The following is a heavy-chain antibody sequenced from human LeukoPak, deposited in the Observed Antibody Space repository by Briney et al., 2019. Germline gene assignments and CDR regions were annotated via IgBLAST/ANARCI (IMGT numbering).Heavy chain of an antibody. Sequence: GASVKVSCKASGYTITGYYMHWVRQAPGQGLEWMGRINPNSGGTNYAQKFQGRVTMTRDTSISTAYMELSRLRSDDTAVYYCARGQWLDYYYYYMDVWGKGTTVTVSS. CDR2: INPNSGGT. V-gene: IGHV1-2*06. CDR3: ARGQWLDYYYYYMDV. J-gene: IGHJ6*03. CDR1: GYTITGYY. D-gene: IGHD6-19*01.